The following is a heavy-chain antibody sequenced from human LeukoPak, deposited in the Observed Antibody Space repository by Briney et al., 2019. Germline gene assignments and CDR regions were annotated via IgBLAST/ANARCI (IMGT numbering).Heavy chain of an antibody. CDR3: ARDGPTYSSTSTDYYEGY. CDR1: GFTFDDYA. D-gene: IGHD3-22*01. J-gene: IGHJ4*02. Sequence: GGSLRLSCAASGFTFDDYAMSWVRQAPGKGLEWVSSINWNAGNRAYADSVKGRFTVSRDNAKKSLYLQMNSLRADDTAFYYCARDGPTYSSTSTDYYEGYWGQGTLVTVSS. CDR2: INWNAGNR. V-gene: IGHV3-20*04.